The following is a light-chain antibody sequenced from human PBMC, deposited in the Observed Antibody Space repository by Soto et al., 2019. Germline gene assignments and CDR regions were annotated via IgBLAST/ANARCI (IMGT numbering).Light chain of an antibody. CDR3: QRYNSVPPA. CDR2: GAS. Sequence: EIVMTQSPATLSVSPGERATLSCRASQSVSVNLAWYQQKPGQPPRLLIYGASTRATGIPARFSGSGSGTEFTLTINSLQSEDFAVYYCQRYNSVPPAFGQGTKVEIK. V-gene: IGKV3-15*01. CDR1: QSVSVN. J-gene: IGKJ1*01.